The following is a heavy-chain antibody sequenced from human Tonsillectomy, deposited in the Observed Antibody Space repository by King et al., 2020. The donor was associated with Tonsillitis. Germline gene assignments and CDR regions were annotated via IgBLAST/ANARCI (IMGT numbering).Heavy chain of an antibody. Sequence: VQLVESGAEVKKPGESLKISCEGSGYRFTSYWIGWVRQMPGKGLEWMGIINPDDSDTRYNPSFQGQVTISADKSISTVYLQWSSLKASDTAMYYCARRYSPVDCWGRGTLVTVSS. J-gene: IGHJ4*02. CDR3: ARRYSPVDC. V-gene: IGHV5-51*01. D-gene: IGHD1-14*01. CDR2: INPDDSDT. CDR1: GYRFTSYW.